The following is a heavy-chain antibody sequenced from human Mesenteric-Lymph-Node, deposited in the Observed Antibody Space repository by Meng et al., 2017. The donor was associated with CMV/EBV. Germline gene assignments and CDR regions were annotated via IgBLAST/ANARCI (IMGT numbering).Heavy chain of an antibody. J-gene: IGHJ4*02. Sequence: SETLSLTCTVSGSSIGSYYWSWIRQPPGKGLEWIGYIYYSGSTNYNPSLKSRVTISIDTSKNQFSLRLSSVTAADTAVYYCARGGFFEGSDYWGQGTLVTVSS. D-gene: IGHD3-3*01. V-gene: IGHV4-59*01. CDR1: GSSIGSYY. CDR2: IYYSGST. CDR3: ARGGFFEGSDY.